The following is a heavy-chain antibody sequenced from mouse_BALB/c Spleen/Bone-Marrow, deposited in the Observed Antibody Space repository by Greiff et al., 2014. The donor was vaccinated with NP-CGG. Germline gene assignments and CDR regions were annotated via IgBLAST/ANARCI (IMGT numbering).Heavy chain of an antibody. V-gene: IGHV14-3*02. CDR1: GFNIKNNY. Sequence: VQLQESGAELVKPGASVKLSCKASGFNIKNNYMHWGKQRPEQGLEWIGRIDPANGNTKYDPKFQGKATITADTSSNTAYLQLSSLTSEDTAVYYCASYRYAWYFDVWGAGTTVTVSS. D-gene: IGHD2-14*01. CDR3: ASYRYAWYFDV. J-gene: IGHJ1*01. CDR2: IDPANGNT.